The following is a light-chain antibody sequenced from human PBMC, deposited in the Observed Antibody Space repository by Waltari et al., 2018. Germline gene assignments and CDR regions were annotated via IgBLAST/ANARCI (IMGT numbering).Light chain of an antibody. CDR1: QSVTRAL. CDR3: QHYVRLPAT. V-gene: IGKV3-20*01. J-gene: IGKJ1*01. Sequence: EILLTQSPGTLSLSPWERATLYCRASQSVTRALAWYQQKPGHAPRFLIYNASNRATGIPDRFSGSGSGTDFSLTISRLEPEDFAVYYCQHYVRLPATFGQGTKVEIK. CDR2: NAS.